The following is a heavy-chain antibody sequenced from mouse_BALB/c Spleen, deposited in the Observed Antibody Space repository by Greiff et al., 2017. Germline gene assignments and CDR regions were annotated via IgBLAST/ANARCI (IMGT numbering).Heavy chain of an antibody. CDR2: ISSGGSYT. CDR1: GFTFSSYG. V-gene: IGHV5-6*01. D-gene: IGHD1-2*01. Sequence: EVHLVESGGDLVKPGGSLKLSCAASGFTFSSYGMSWVRQTPDKRLEWVATISSGGSYTYYPDSVKGRFTISRDNAKNTLYLQMSSLKSEDTAMYYCTRGGSTTAYAMDYWGQGTSVTVSS. J-gene: IGHJ4*01. CDR3: TRGGSTTAYAMDY.